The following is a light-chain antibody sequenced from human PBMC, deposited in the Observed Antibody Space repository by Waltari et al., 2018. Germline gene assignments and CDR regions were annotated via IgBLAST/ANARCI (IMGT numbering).Light chain of an antibody. CDR1: STDIGAHDF. V-gene: IGLV2-14*03. Sequence: QSALTQPASVSGSPGQSIAISCSGSSTDIGAHDFVSWYQQHPGNAPNLIIFDVSSRPSGISYRFSRSKFGNTASLTISGLQAEDEADYYCSSYTRGRTYVFGSGTKVTVL. J-gene: IGLJ1*01. CDR3: SSYTRGRTYV. CDR2: DVS.